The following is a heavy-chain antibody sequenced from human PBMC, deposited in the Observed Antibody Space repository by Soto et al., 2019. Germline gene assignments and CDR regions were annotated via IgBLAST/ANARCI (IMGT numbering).Heavy chain of an antibody. Sequence: EVQLLDSGGGLVQPGGSLRLSCAASGFTFSNYAMTWVRQGPGKGLEWVSGISGSGGRSYYADSVKGRFTISRDNSKSTSYLQINSLRAEDTAVYYCAKAYFVWSSEQPYYFDYWGQGTLFTVSS. CDR1: GFTFSNYA. D-gene: IGHD3-16*01. CDR2: ISGSGGRS. CDR3: AKAYFVWSSEQPYYFDY. V-gene: IGHV3-23*01. J-gene: IGHJ4*02.